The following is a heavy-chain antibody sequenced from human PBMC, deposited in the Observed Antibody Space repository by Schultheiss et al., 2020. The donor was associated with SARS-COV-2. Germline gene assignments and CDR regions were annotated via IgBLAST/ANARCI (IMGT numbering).Heavy chain of an antibody. Sequence: SETLSLTCAVYGGSFSGYYWSWIRQPPGKGLEWIGEINHSGSTNYNPSLKSRVTISVDTSKNQFSLKLSSVTAADTAVYYCARGLVTMVRGVIPDYWGQGTLVTVSS. CDR3: ARGLVTMVRGVIPDY. CDR1: GGSFSGYY. V-gene: IGHV4-34*01. D-gene: IGHD3-10*01. CDR2: INHSGST. J-gene: IGHJ4*02.